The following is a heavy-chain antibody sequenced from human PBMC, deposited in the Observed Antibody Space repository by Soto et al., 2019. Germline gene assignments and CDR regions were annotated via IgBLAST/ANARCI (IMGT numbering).Heavy chain of an antibody. V-gene: IGHV1-8*01. CDR2: MNPNSGYT. J-gene: IGHJ5*02. Sequence: GASVKVSCKASGYTLSSYEINWVRQATGQGLEWMGWMNPNSGYTGYAQKFQGRVTMTMNSSISTAYMDLSSLRSEDTAVYYCARGAAAGPFNWFDTWGQGTLVTVSS. CDR1: GYTLSSYE. CDR3: ARGAAAGPFNWFDT. D-gene: IGHD6-13*01.